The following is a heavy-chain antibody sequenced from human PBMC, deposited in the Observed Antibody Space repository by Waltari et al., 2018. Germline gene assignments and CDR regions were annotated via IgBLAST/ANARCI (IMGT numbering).Heavy chain of an antibody. CDR3: ARLTVVGATRWFEP. J-gene: IGHJ5*02. D-gene: IGHD1-26*01. Sequence: QLQLQESGPGLVKPSETLSLTCSVSGDSINSSNYYWAWIRPPPGKGLESIGSIFYSGSTYHNPSLKSRVTMSVDTSRNEFYLKLKSVTAADTATYYCARLTVVGATRWFEPWGQGTQVSVSS. CDR2: IFYSGST. CDR1: GDSINSSNYY. V-gene: IGHV4-39*01.